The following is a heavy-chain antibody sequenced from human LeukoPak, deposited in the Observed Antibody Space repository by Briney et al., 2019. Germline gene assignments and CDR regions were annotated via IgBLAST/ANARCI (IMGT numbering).Heavy chain of an antibody. CDR3: VKELLYYDILTGYYPGPTGDY. CDR1: GFTFSSYA. Sequence: GSLRLSCSASGFTFSSYAMHWVRQAPGKGLEYVSAISSNGGSTYYADSVKGRFTISRDNSKNTLYPQMSSLRAEDTAVYYCVKELLYYDILTGYYPGPTGDYWGQGTLVTVSS. J-gene: IGHJ4*02. D-gene: IGHD3-9*01. CDR2: ISSNGGST. V-gene: IGHV3-64D*06.